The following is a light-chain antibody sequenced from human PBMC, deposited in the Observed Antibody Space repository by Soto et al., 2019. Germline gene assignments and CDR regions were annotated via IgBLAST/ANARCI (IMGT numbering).Light chain of an antibody. Sequence: QSVLTQPASVSGSPGQSITISCTGSGSDIGAYNYVSWYQQHPGKAPKLLIHGVTRRPSGVSSRFSASKSAYTASLTISGLQAEDEANYYCAAWDDSLNGRVFGTGTKVTVL. CDR1: GSDIGAYNY. J-gene: IGLJ1*01. V-gene: IGLV2-14*01. CDR2: GVT. CDR3: AAWDDSLNGRV.